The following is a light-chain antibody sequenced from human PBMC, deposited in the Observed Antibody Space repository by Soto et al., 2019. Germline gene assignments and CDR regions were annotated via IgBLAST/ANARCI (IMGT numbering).Light chain of an antibody. CDR2: CAS. Sequence: EIVMTQSPGTLSVSPGERVTLSCRASQSVNNKVAWYKQKPGQAPRLLIFCASTRATGIPARFSGSGSVTEFTLTISSLQSEDFAVYYCQQYNNWPPITFGQGTRLEIK. CDR3: QQYNNWPPIT. CDR1: QSVNNK. J-gene: IGKJ5*01. V-gene: IGKV3-15*01.